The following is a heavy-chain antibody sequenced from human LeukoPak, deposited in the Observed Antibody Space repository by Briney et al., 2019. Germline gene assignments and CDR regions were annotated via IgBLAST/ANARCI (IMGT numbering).Heavy chain of an antibody. V-gene: IGHV3-23*01. D-gene: IGHD2-2*01. J-gene: IGHJ4*02. Sequence: GGSLRLSCAASRFTFSIYAMGWVRQAPGKGLEWVSAISGSGGSTYYADSVKGRFTISRDNSKNTLYLQMNSLRADDTAVYYCAKAYCSNTGCPVGDYWGQGTLVTVSS. CDR3: AKAYCSNTGCPVGDY. CDR1: RFTFSIYA. CDR2: ISGSGGST.